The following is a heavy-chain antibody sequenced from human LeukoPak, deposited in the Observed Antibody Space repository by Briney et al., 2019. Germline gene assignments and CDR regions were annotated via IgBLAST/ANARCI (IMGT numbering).Heavy chain of an antibody. D-gene: IGHD3-3*01. CDR2: FDPEDGET. CDR1: GYTLTELS. Sequence: GASVKVSCKVSGYTLTELSMHWVRQAPGKGLEWMGGFDPEDGETIYAQKFQGRVTVTEDTSTDTAYMELSSLRSEDTAVYYCATGTTIFGAVIMRGPFDYWGQGTLVTVSS. J-gene: IGHJ4*02. CDR3: ATGTTIFGAVIMRGPFDY. V-gene: IGHV1-24*01.